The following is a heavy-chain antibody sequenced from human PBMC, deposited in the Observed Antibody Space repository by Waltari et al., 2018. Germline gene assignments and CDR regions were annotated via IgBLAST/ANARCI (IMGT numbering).Heavy chain of an antibody. J-gene: IGHJ4*02. Sequence: EVQLVESGGGLVKPGGSLRLSCAASGFTFSNAWMSWVRQAPGKGLEWVGRIKSKTDGGTTDYAAPVKGRFTISRDDSKNTLYLQMNSLKTEDTAVYYCTTYCRELQKAFDYWGQGTLVTVSS. D-gene: IGHD1-26*01. CDR3: TTYCRELQKAFDY. CDR2: IKSKTDGGTT. CDR1: GFTFSNAW. V-gene: IGHV3-15*01.